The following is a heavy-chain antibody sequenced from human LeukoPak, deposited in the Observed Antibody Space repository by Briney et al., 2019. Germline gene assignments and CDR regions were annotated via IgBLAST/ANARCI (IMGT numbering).Heavy chain of an antibody. V-gene: IGHV1-18*01. CDR1: GYTFTSYG. CDR3: ARTEEVAATTYQH. D-gene: IGHD2-15*01. Sequence: ASVKVSCKASGYTFTSYGFSWVRQAPGQGLEWMGWISAYTGNTNYAQKVQGRVTMTTDTSTSTAYLELRSLRSDDTAVYYCARTEEVAATTYQHWGQGTLVTVSS. CDR2: ISAYTGNT. J-gene: IGHJ1*01.